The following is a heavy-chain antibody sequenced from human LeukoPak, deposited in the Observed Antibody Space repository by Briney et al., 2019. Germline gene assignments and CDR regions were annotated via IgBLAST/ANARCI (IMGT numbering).Heavy chain of an antibody. Sequence: GGSLRLSCAASGFTFSNYGMHWVRQAPGKGLEWVAFIRYDGSNKYYADSVRGRFTISRDNSKNTLYLQMNSLRAEDTAVYYCAKTMIKMGATTQRLDYWGQGTLVTVSS. V-gene: IGHV3-30*02. J-gene: IGHJ4*02. CDR2: IRYDGSNK. D-gene: IGHD1-26*01. CDR3: AKTMIKMGATTQRLDY. CDR1: GFTFSNYG.